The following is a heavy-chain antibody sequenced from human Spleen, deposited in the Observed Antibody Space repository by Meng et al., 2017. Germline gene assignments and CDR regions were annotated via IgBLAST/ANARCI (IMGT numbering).Heavy chain of an antibody. CDR2: IHPLNAGP. D-gene: IGHD4-17*01. J-gene: IGHJ6*02. V-gene: IGHV1-2*02. Sequence: ASVKVSCKASGYTFTGHYIHWVRQAPGQGLEWMGWIHPLNAGPKYAQKFQGRVTMTRDTSINTAYLHLRSLAPHDTAVYYCARDRSYGDFESGDGIHYYYNALDVWGQGTTVTVSS. CDR1: GYTFTGHY. CDR3: ARDRSYGDFESGDGIHYYYNALDV.